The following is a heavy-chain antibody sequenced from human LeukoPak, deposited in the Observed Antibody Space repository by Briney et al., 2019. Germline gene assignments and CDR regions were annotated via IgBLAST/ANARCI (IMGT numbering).Heavy chain of an antibody. CDR2: ISSSSSYI. CDR1: GFTFSSYS. Sequence: GSLRLSCAASGFTFSSYSMSWVRQAPGKGLEWVSSISSSSSYIYYADSVKGRFTISRDNAKNSLYLQMNSLRAEDTAVYYCAKDSTRHSSGWYVPDYWGQGTLVTVSS. CDR3: AKDSTRHSSGWYVPDY. J-gene: IGHJ4*02. D-gene: IGHD6-19*01. V-gene: IGHV3-21*01.